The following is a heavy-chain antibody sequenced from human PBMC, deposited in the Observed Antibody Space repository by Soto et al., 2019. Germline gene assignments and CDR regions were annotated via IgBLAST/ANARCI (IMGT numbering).Heavy chain of an antibody. CDR3: ATDANEYLWEYYFDF. CDR2: ISHDGSNQ. V-gene: IGHV3-30*03. J-gene: IGHJ4*02. Sequence: GSLRLSCAASGFTFSTYGMHWVRQAPATGLEWVAFISHDGSNQYYADSMKGRFTISRDNSKNTLYLQMNSLRPDDTAVYYCATDANEYLWEYYFDFWGQGTLVTVSS. CDR1: GFTFSTYG. D-gene: IGHD3-16*01.